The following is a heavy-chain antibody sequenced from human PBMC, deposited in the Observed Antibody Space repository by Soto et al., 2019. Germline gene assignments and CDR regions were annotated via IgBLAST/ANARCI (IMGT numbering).Heavy chain of an antibody. CDR3: AKVPVGATGRFDY. D-gene: IGHD1-26*01. CDR1: GFTFSDYA. CDR2: ISGSGGST. V-gene: IGHV3-23*01. Sequence: PGGSLRLSCAGSGFTFSDYAMSWVRQAPGKGLAWASAISGSGGSTYYADSVKGRFTISRDNSKNTLYLQMNSLRAEDTALYYCAKVPVGATGRFDYWGQGTLVTVSS. J-gene: IGHJ4*02.